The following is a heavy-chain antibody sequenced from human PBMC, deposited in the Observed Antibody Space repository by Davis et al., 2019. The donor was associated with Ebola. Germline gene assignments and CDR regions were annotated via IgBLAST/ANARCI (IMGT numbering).Heavy chain of an antibody. D-gene: IGHD2-8*01. J-gene: IGHJ4*02. Sequence: GGSLRLSCATSGFTVNSNYMSWVRQAPGKGLEWVSLIYSGGSTYYADSVKGRFTLSRDNSKNTLYLQMNSLRAEDTAVYYCARDGEYCTNGICSTYFANWGQGTLVTVSS. CDR1: GFTVNSNY. CDR3: ARDGEYCTNGICSTYFAN. V-gene: IGHV3-66*01. CDR2: IYSGGST.